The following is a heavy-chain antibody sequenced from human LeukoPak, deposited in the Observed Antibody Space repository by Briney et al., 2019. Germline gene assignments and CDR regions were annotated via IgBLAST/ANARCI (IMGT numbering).Heavy chain of an antibody. CDR2: ISGDGSDT. V-gene: IGHV3-43*02. CDR3: AKIDPNWRSFDY. CDR1: GFTFDNYA. D-gene: IGHD7-27*01. Sequence: GGSLRLSCAASGFTFDNYAMHWVRLAPGKGLEWVSLISGDGSDTNYADSVKGRFTISRDNSENSLYLQMNSLGTEDTALYYCAKIDPNWRSFDYWGQGTLVTVSS. J-gene: IGHJ4*02.